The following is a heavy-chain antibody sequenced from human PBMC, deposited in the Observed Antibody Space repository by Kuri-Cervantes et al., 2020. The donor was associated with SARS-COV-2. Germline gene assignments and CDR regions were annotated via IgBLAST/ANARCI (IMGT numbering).Heavy chain of an antibody. CDR3: ASAGADAFDI. J-gene: IGHJ3*02. D-gene: IGHD3-10*01. CDR1: GFTFSSYA. Sequence: LSLTCAASGFTFSSYAMSWVRQAPGKGLEWVSAISGSGGSTYYADSVKGRFTISRDNAKNSLYLQMNSLRAEDTAVYYCASAGADAFDIWGQGTMVTVSS. V-gene: IGHV3-23*01. CDR2: ISGSGGST.